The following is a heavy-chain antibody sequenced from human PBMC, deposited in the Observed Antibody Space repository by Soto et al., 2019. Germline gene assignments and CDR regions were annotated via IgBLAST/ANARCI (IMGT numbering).Heavy chain of an antibody. CDR2: VCNSGNT. D-gene: IGHD4-17*01. Sequence: PSETLSLTCTVSGGSISSSSYYWGWVRQSPGKGLEWIGYVCNSGNTDHNSSLKSRITMSFDTSKTQFFLSLTSVTAADTAVYYCARRYGDYFDFWGQGTLVTVSS. CDR1: GGSISSSSYY. J-gene: IGHJ4*02. CDR3: ARRYGDYFDF. V-gene: IGHV4-61*05.